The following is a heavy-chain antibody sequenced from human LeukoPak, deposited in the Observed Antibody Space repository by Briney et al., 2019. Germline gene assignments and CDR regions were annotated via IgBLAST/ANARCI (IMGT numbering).Heavy chain of an antibody. D-gene: IGHD3-22*01. CDR3: ARAGGYYDSSGYYYFDY. CDR2: IYSGGST. V-gene: IGHV3-66*01. CDR1: GITFSSYG. Sequence: GGSLRLSCAASGITFSSYGMSWVRQAPGKGLEWVSVIYSGGSTYYADSVKGRFTISRDNSKNTLYLQMNSLRAEDTAVYYCARAGGYYDSSGYYYFDYWGQGTLVTVSS. J-gene: IGHJ4*02.